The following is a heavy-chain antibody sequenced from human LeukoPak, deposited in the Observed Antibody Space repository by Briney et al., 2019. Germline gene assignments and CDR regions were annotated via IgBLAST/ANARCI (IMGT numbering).Heavy chain of an antibody. CDR3: ARLIEYSSPVDY. V-gene: IGHV4-38-2*01. Sequence: SETLSLTCAVSGYSISSGYYWGWIRQPPGKGLEWIGSIYHSGSTSYNPSLKSRVTISVDTSKNQLSLKLSSVTAADTAVYYCARLIEYSSPVDYWGQGTLVTVSS. CDR1: GYSISSGYY. J-gene: IGHJ4*02. D-gene: IGHD6-6*01. CDR2: IYHSGST.